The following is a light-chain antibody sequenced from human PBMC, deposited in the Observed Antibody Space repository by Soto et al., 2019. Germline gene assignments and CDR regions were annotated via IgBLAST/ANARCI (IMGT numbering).Light chain of an antibody. V-gene: IGKV3-20*01. CDR1: QSVSSNY. CDR3: QQYGSSPLT. Sequence: ENVLTQSPGTLSLSPGERATLSCRASQSVSSNYVAWYQQKPGQTPKVLIYRASTRATGIPDRFSGSGSGTDFTLTISRLEPEDFAVYYCQQYGSSPLTFGGGTKVEIK. J-gene: IGKJ4*01. CDR2: RAS.